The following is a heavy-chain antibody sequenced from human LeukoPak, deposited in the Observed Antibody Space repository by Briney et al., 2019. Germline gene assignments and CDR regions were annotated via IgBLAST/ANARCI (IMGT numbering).Heavy chain of an antibody. CDR3: ATLRYCSSTSCYWYFDY. V-gene: IGHV1-24*01. Sequence: ASVEVSCKVSGYTLAELSMHWVRQAPGKGLEWMGGFDPEDGETIYAQKFQGRVTMTEDTSTDTAYMELSSLRSEDTAVYYCATLRYCSSTSCYWYFDYWGQGTLVTVSS. CDR1: GYTLAELS. D-gene: IGHD2-2*01. CDR2: FDPEDGET. J-gene: IGHJ4*02.